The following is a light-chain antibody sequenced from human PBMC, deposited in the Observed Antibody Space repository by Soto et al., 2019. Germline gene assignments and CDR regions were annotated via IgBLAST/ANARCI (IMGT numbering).Light chain of an antibody. J-gene: IGLJ3*02. CDR2: NTN. CDR1: SGSVSTRNY. V-gene: IGLV8-61*01. CDR3: VLYVGSGSHWV. Sequence: QTVVTQEPSFSVSPGGTVTLTCGLTSGSVSTRNYPSWYQQIPGQAPRTLIYNTNTRSSGVPDRFSGSILGNKAALTITGAQAEDESADYCVLYVGSGSHWVFGGGTKLTVL.